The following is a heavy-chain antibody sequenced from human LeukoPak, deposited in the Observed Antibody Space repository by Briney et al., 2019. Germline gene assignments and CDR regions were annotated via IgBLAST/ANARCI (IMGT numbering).Heavy chain of an antibody. J-gene: IGHJ6*02. CDR3: AKDEDSSSWWNYYYYGMDV. CDR2: ISKSGGST. CDR1: GFTFSDYA. D-gene: IGHD6-13*01. Sequence: GGSLRLSCAASGFTFSDYAMTWVRQAPGKGLEWVSSISKSGGSTYDRDSVKGRFTISRDNSKNTLYLQMNSLRAEDTAVYYCAKDEDSSSWWNYYYYGMDVWGQGTTVTVSS. V-gene: IGHV3-23*01.